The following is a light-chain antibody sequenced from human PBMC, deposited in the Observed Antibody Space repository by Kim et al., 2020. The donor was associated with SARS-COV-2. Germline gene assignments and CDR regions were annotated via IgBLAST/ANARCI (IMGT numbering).Light chain of an antibody. CDR1: KSISNC. CDR3: QQCSSYPRT. Sequence: GEGATCSCCASKSISNCLAGYQQKPGKAPKLLIYDAYRMAGGVTSRFSGSGSGTDFTLTISSLQPDDFAVYYCQQCSSYPRTFGHGTKVDIK. V-gene: IGKV1-5*01. CDR2: DAY. J-gene: IGKJ1*01.